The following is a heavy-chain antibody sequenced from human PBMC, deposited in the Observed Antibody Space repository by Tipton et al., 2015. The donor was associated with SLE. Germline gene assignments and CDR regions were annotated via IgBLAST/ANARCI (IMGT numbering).Heavy chain of an antibody. D-gene: IGHD6-13*01. CDR1: GFTFSSYW. V-gene: IGHV3-7*01. J-gene: IGHJ4*02. CDR3: AREHSSSSWYGGYDFDY. Sequence: VQLVQSGGGLVQPGGSLRPSCAAPGFTFSSYWMSWVRQAPGKGLEWVANIKQDGSEKYYVDSVKGRFTISRDNAKNSLYLQMNSLRAADTAVYYCAREHSSSSWYGGYDFDYWGQGTLVTVSS. CDR2: IKQDGSEK.